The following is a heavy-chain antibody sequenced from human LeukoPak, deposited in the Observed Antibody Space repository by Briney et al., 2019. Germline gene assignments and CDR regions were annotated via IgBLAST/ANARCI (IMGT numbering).Heavy chain of an antibody. V-gene: IGHV3-30*18. CDR2: ISYDGSNK. D-gene: IGHD2-2*01. CDR3: AKSVCSSTSCSDFDY. Sequence: GGSLRLSCVASGFTFSSYGMHWVRQAPGKGLEWVAVISYDGSNKYYADSVKGRFTISRDNSKNTLYLQMNSLRAEDTAVYYCAKSVCSSTSCSDFDYWGQGTLVTVSS. CDR1: GFTFSSYG. J-gene: IGHJ4*02.